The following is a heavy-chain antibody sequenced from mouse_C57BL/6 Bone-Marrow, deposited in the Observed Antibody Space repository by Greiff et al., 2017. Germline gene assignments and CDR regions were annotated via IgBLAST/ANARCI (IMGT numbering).Heavy chain of an antibody. D-gene: IGHD1-1*01. CDR2: IVPGSGST. CDR3: ARWDPHYDGSSDWYFEV. J-gene: IGHJ1*03. V-gene: IGHV1-9*01. Sequence: QVQLQQSGAELMKPGASVTLSCKAPGYTFTGYWIEWVKQRPGHGLEWIGEIVPGSGSTNFNEKFKGKATFTADTSSTSADMQLSSRTTEYSASYYCARWDPHYDGSSDWYFEVWGTGTTVTVAS. CDR1: GYTFTGYW.